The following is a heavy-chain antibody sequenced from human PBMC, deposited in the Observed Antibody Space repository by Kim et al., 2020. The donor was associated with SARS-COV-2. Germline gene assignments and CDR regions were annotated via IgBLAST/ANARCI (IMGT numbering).Heavy chain of an antibody. Sequence: VKGRFTSSRDDSKNTLYQQMNSLKTEDTAVYYCTTRLYYGSGSYQYLFDYWGQGTLVTVSS. V-gene: IGHV3-15*01. J-gene: IGHJ4*02. CDR3: TTRLYYGSGSYQYLFDY. D-gene: IGHD3-10*01.